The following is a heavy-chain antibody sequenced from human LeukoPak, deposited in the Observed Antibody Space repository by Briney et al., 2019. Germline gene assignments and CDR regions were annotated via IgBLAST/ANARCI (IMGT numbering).Heavy chain of an antibody. CDR3: AREREGYDSSGYYSYNWFDP. CDR1: GGSISSYY. Sequence: SSETLSLTCTVPGGSISSYYWSWIRQPPGKGLEWIGYIYYSGSTNYNPSLKSRVTISVDTSKNQFSLKLSSVTAADTAVYYCAREREGYDSSGYYSYNWFDPWGRGTLVTVSS. CDR2: IYYSGST. J-gene: IGHJ5*02. D-gene: IGHD3-22*01. V-gene: IGHV4-59*01.